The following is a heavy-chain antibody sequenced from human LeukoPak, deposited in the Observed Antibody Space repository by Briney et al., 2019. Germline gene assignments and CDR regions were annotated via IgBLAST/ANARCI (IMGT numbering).Heavy chain of an antibody. J-gene: IGHJ4*02. D-gene: IGHD4-17*01. Sequence: SETLSLTCAVYGGSFSGYYWSWIRQPPGKGLEWIGKINHSGSTNYNPSLKSRVTISVDTSKNQFSLKLSSVTAADTAVYYCAGRGYGDYEGYWGQGTLVTVSS. CDR3: AGRGYGDYEGY. V-gene: IGHV4-34*01. CDR2: INHSGST. CDR1: GGSFSGYY.